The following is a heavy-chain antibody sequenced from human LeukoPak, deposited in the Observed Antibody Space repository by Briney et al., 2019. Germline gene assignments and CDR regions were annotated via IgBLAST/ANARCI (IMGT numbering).Heavy chain of an antibody. CDR2: FNHSGST. J-gene: IGHJ5*02. D-gene: IGHD3-3*01. CDR3: ARASKDAFWSGYSPYNWFDP. CDR1: GGSFSGYY. Sequence: SETLSLTCAVYGGSFSGYYWSWIRQPPGKGLEWIGEFNHSGSTNSNPSLKSRVTISVDTSNNQFSLKLISVTAAYTAVYFCARASKDAFWSGYSPYNWFDPWGQGTLVTVSS. V-gene: IGHV4-34*01.